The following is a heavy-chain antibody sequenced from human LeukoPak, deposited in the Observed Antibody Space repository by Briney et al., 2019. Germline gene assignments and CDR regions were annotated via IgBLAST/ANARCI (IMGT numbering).Heavy chain of an antibody. CDR3: ATAATRNGQSYGLGYFDN. CDR1: GFSIRLYV. D-gene: IGHD5-18*01. J-gene: IGHJ4*02. V-gene: IGHV3-23*01. CDR2: ISGSGTST. Sequence: PGGSLRLSCAASGFSIRLYVMSWVRQAPGKGLEWVSDISGSGTSTHYADSVKGRFTISRDNSKKTLNLQMNSLTAEDTAVYYCATAATRNGQSYGLGYFDNWGQGTQVIVSS.